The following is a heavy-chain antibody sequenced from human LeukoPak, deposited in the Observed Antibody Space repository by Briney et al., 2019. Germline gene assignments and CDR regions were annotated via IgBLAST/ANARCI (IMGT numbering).Heavy chain of an antibody. CDR2: TSAYNGNT. D-gene: IGHD6-19*01. V-gene: IGHV1-18*01. CDR3: ARDFSGIAVAGTPWFDY. J-gene: IGHJ4*02. CDR1: GYTFTSYG. Sequence: ASVKVSCKASGYTFTSYGISWVRQAPGQGLEWMGWTSAYNGNTNYAQKLQGRVTMTTDTSTSTAYMELRSLRSDDTAVYYCARDFSGIAVAGTPWFDYWGQGTLVTVSS.